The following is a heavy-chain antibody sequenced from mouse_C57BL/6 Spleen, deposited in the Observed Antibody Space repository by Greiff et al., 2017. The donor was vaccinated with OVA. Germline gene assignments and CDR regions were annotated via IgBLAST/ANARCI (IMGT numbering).Heavy chain of an antibody. Sequence: QVQLQQPGAELVKPGASVKLSCKTSGYTFTSYWMHRVKQRSGQGLEWIGEIDLSDSYTNYNQKFKGKATLTVDNSSSTAYMQLSSLTSEDSAVYYCASPLVKKDYFDYWGQVTTLSVSS. J-gene: IGHJ2*01. V-gene: IGHV1-50*01. CDR2: IDLSDSYT. CDR1: GYTFTSYW. CDR3: ASPLVKKDYFDY. D-gene: IGHD2-1*01.